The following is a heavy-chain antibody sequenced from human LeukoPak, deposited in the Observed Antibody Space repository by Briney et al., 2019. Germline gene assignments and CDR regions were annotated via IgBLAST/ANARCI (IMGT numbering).Heavy chain of an antibody. Sequence: GSLRLSCAASGFTLSTFDMNWVRQAPGKGLEWVSSISTSSRYIYYRDSVKGRFTISRDDAKNSLYLQMNSLRVEDTAVYYCARADCSGSTCYLRRSWFAPWGQGTLVTVSS. CDR2: ISTSSRYI. CDR1: GFTLSTFD. J-gene: IGHJ5*02. V-gene: IGHV3-21*01. CDR3: ARADCSGSTCYLRRSWFAP. D-gene: IGHD2-2*01.